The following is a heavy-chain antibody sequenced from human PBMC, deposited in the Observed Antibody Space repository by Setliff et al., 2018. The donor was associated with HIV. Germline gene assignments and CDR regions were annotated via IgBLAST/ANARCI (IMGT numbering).Heavy chain of an antibody. D-gene: IGHD6-13*01. CDR2: IYYSGNT. CDR3: ARVPTSSWYVTTQRTKEYFHH. V-gene: IGHV4-39*07. Sequence: PSETLSLTCTVSGGSTKSSSYYWGWIRQPPGKGLEWIGSIYYSGNTYYNPSLKSRVTISEDTSMNQFSLRLSSVTAADTAIYYCARVPTSSWYVTTQRTKEYFHHWGQGTLVTVSS. CDR1: GGSTKSSSYY. J-gene: IGHJ1*01.